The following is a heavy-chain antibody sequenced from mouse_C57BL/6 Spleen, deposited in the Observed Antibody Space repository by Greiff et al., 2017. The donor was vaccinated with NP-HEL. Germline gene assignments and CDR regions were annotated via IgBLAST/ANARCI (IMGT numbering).Heavy chain of an antibody. Sequence: VQLQQPGAELVKPGASVKLSCKASGYTFTSYWMQWVKQRPGQGLEWIGEIDPSDSYTNYNQKFKGKATLTVDTSSSTAYMQLSSLTSEDSAVYYCARKGYGGFAYWGQGTLVTVSA. CDR2: IDPSDSYT. CDR3: ARKGYGGFAY. J-gene: IGHJ3*01. V-gene: IGHV1-50*01. D-gene: IGHD1-1*02. CDR1: GYTFTSYW.